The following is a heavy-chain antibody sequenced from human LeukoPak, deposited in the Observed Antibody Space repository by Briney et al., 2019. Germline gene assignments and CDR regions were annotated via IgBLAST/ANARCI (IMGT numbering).Heavy chain of an antibody. CDR1: GFTFSSYA. V-gene: IGHV3-30-3*01. Sequence: GGSLRLSCPASGFTFSSYAMHWVRQAPGKGLEWVAVISYDGSNKYYADSVKGRFTISRDNSKNTLYLQMNSLRAEDTAVYYCARAGVTTPPPDWDAFDIWGQGTMVTVSS. D-gene: IGHD4-17*01. CDR2: ISYDGSNK. J-gene: IGHJ3*02. CDR3: ARAGVTTPPPDWDAFDI.